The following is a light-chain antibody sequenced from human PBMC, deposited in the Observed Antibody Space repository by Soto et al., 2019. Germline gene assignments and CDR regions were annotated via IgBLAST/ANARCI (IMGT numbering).Light chain of an antibody. V-gene: IGKV3-20*01. CDR3: QQYDGSPRT. CDR1: QSLNSNS. CDR2: NAY. Sequence: EIVLTQSPGTLSVSPGERATLPCRASQSLNSNSLAWYQQKPGQAPRLLIYNAYNRASGIPDRFSGSGSGTDFTLTISRLEPEDFVVYHCQQYDGSPRTFGQGTKVDIK. J-gene: IGKJ1*01.